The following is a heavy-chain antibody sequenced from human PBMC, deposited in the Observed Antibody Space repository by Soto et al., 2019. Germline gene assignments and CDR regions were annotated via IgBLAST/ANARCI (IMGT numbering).Heavy chain of an antibody. D-gene: IGHD6-13*01. CDR2: VSYDGNHK. Sequence: QVQLVESGGGVIQPGTSLSLSCGSSGFTFRSFGMYWVRQAPGKGLEWVAVVSYDGNHKYYADSVKGRFTVSRDNAKNLLYLQMTRLRGEATAVYYCAKDVGQQLVLNYGMDVWGQGTTVTVSS. J-gene: IGHJ6*02. CDR1: GFTFRSFG. V-gene: IGHV3-30*18. CDR3: AKDVGQQLVLNYGMDV.